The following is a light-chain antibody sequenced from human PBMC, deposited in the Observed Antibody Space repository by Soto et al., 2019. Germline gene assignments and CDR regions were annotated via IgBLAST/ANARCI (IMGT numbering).Light chain of an antibody. V-gene: IGKV1-5*03. CDR2: KAS. CDR3: QQYKSYPYT. CDR1: QSISSW. Sequence: DIQMTQSPSTLFASVGDRVTITCRASQSISSWLAWYQQKPGKAPKLLIYKASSLESGVPSRFSGSGSGTECTLNLSRLQPDDFAKNDWQQYKSYPYTFGQGTKMEIK. J-gene: IGKJ2*01.